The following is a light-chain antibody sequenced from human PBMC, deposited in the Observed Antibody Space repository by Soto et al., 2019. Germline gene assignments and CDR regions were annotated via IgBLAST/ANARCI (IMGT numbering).Light chain of an antibody. V-gene: IGKV1-39*01. J-gene: IGKJ1*01. CDR1: QSISTY. CDR2: AAY. Sequence: DIQMTQSPSSRSASVGDTVTITCRASQSISTYLTWYQQKPGKAPKLLIYAAYTLRSGVPSRFSGSGSGTDFTLTISSLQPEDFAAYYCQQSYDMPWTFGQGTKVEIK. CDR3: QQSYDMPWT.